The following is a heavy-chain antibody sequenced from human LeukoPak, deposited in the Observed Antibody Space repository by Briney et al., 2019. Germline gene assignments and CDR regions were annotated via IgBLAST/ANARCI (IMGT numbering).Heavy chain of an antibody. J-gene: IGHJ4*02. V-gene: IGHV3-9*01. CDR3: AKDTTYDILTGYFDY. CDR2: ISWNSGSI. CDR1: GFTFYDYA. D-gene: IGHD3-9*01. Sequence: GGSLRLSCAASGFTFYDYAMHWGRQAPGKGLEWVSGISWNSGSIGYADSVKGRFTISRDNAKNSLYLQMNSLRAEDTALYYCAKDTTYDILTGYFDYWGQGTLVTVSS.